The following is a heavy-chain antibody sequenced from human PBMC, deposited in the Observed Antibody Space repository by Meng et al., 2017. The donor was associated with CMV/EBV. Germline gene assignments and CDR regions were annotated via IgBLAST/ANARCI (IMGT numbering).Heavy chain of an antibody. D-gene: IGHD5-24*01. V-gene: IGHV2-5*02. CDR2: IYWDDDK. CDR3: AHRLASAGWLQLPFDY. J-gene: IGHJ4*02. CDR1: WFSLIIRGVV. Sequence: APPRIRPTTSLTLRSIFSWFSLIIRGVVVGWLRQPPSKALVWLALIYWDDDKRYRPSLKSRLTITKDTSKNQVVLTMTNMDPVATATYYCAHRLASAGWLQLPFDYWGQGTLVTVSS.